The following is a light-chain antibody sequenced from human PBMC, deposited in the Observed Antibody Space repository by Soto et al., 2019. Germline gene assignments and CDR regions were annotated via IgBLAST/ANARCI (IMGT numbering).Light chain of an antibody. J-gene: IGLJ2*01. V-gene: IGLV2-23*01. CDR2: EGS. Sequence: QSALTQPASVSGSPGQSITISCTGTSSDVGGYNLVSWYQQHPGKAPKLMIYEGSKRPSGVSNRFSGSKSGNTGSLTISGLQAEDEADYYCCSYVGSSTLVFGGGTKLTVL. CDR1: SSDVGGYNL. CDR3: CSYVGSSTLV.